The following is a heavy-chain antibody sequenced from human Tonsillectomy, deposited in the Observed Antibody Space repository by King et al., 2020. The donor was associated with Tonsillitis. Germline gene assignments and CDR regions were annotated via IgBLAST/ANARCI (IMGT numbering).Heavy chain of an antibody. D-gene: IGHD4-17*01. CDR1: GYTFSSYS. J-gene: IGHJ6*02. Sequence: VQLVESGGGLVKPGGSLRLSCAASGYTFSSYSMNWVRQAPGKGLEWVSSISSSSSYIYYVDYVKGRFTISRDNAKNSLYLQMKSLRAEDTAVYYCARDADDCGDYDETYYYGMDVWGQGATVTGPS. V-gene: IGHV3-21*01. CDR3: ARDADDCGDYDETYYYGMDV. CDR2: ISSSSSYI.